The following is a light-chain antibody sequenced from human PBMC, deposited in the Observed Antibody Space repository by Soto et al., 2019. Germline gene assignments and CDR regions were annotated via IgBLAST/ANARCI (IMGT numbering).Light chain of an antibody. J-gene: IGKJ2*01. Sequence: EIVLTQSPGTLSLSPGERATLTCRASQSVSSSYLGWYQQKPGQAPRLLMYDASSRATGIPDRFSGSGSGTDFTLTISRLEPEDFAVYYCQQFGTSFPYTFGQGTKLDIK. CDR2: DAS. V-gene: IGKV3-20*01. CDR1: QSVSSSY. CDR3: QQFGTSFPYT.